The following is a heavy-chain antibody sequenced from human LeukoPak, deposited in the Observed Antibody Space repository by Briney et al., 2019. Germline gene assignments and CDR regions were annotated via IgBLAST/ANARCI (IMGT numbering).Heavy chain of an antibody. CDR1: GFTFSSYS. CDR2: ISSSSTI. Sequence: GGSLRLSCAASGFTFSSYSMNWVRQAPGKGLEWVSYISSSSTIYYADSVKGRFTISRDNAKNSLYLQMNSLRAEDTAVYYCAGESVYYYMDVWGKGTTVTVSS. V-gene: IGHV3-48*01. J-gene: IGHJ6*03. CDR3: AGESVYYYMDV.